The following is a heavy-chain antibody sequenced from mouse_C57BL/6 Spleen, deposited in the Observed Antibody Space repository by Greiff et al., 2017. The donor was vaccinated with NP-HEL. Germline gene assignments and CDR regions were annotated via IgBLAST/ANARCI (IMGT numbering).Heavy chain of an antibody. CDR3: TTRGWNWYFDV. CDR1: GFNITDDY. J-gene: IGHJ1*03. Sequence: VQLQQSGAELVRPGASVKLSCTASGFNITDDYMHWVKQRPEQGLEWIGWIDPENGDTEYASKFQGKATITADTSSNTAYLQLSSLTSEDTAVYYCTTRGWNWYFDVWGTGTTVTVSS. D-gene: IGHD1-1*02. V-gene: IGHV14-4*01. CDR2: IDPENGDT.